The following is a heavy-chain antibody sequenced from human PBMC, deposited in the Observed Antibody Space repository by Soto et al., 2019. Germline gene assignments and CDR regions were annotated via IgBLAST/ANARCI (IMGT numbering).Heavy chain of an antibody. CDR1: GGSISSYY. Sequence: QVQLQESGPGLVKPSETLSLTCTVSGGSISSYYWSWIRQPPGKGLEWIGYIYYSGSTNYNPSLKSRVTISVDTSKNQFSLKLSSVTDADTAVYYCARRDSSGWYYYFDYWGQGTLVTVSS. CDR3: ARRDSSGWYYYFDY. CDR2: IYYSGST. V-gene: IGHV4-59*08. D-gene: IGHD6-19*01. J-gene: IGHJ4*02.